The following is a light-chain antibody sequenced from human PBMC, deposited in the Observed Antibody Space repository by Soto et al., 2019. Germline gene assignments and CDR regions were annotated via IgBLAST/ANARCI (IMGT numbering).Light chain of an antibody. V-gene: IGKV3-20*01. CDR1: QSISSTY. CDR3: QQYDSPPRT. J-gene: IGKJ1*01. CDR2: GAS. Sequence: EIVLTQSPGTLSLSPGQRVTLSCRASQSISSTYLAWYQQKPGQAPMLLIYGASSRDTGIPDRFSGSGSGTDVTLTISRLEPEDFAVYYCQQYDSPPRTFGQGTKVEVQ.